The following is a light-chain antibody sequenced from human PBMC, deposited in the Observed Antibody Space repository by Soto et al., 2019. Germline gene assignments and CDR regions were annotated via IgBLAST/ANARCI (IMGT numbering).Light chain of an antibody. CDR2: DAS. Sequence: DIQMTQSPSTLSASVGDRVTITCRASQSISSWLAWYQQKPGKAPKLLIYDASSLESGVPSRFSSSVSGTEFTLTISSLQPDDFATYYCQQYNSYPYTFGQGTKLEIK. V-gene: IGKV1-5*01. J-gene: IGKJ2*01. CDR1: QSISSW. CDR3: QQYNSYPYT.